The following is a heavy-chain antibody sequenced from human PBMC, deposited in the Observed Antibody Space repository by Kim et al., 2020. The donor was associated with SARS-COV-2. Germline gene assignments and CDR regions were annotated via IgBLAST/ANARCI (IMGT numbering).Heavy chain of an antibody. D-gene: IGHD3-22*01. Sequence: YYNPSLKSRVTISVDTSKNQFSLKLSSGTAADTAVYYCARVGNYDSILWYWGQGTLVTVSS. V-gene: IGHV4-30-2*04. J-gene: IGHJ4*02. CDR3: ARVGNYDSILWY.